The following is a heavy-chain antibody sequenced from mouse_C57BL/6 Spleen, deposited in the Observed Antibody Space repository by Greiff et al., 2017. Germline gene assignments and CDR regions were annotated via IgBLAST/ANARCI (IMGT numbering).Heavy chain of an antibody. CDR1: GYTFTSYW. D-gene: IGHD3-1*01. J-gene: IGHJ2*01. CDR3: ARSGGLGALFDY. CDR2: IDPSDSYT. V-gene: IGHV1-50*01. Sequence: QVQLQQPGAELVKPGASVKLSCKASGYTFTSYWMQWVKQRPGQGLEWIGEIDPSDSYTNYNQKFKGKATLTVDKSSSTAYMQLSSLTSEDSAVYYCARSGGLGALFDYWGQGTTLTVSS.